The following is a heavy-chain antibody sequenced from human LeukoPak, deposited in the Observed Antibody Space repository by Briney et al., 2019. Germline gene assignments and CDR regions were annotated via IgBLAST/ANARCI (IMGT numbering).Heavy chain of an antibody. CDR2: ISWNSGSI. Sequence: GRSLRLSCAASGFTFDDYAMHWVRQAPGKGLEWVSGISWNSGSIGYADSVKGRFTISRDNSKNTLYLQMNSLRGEDTAVYYCAKAMYADYDSSDLWGQGTLVTVSS. D-gene: IGHD3-22*01. CDR3: AKAMYADYDSSDL. J-gene: IGHJ4*02. CDR1: GFTFDDYA. V-gene: IGHV3-9*01.